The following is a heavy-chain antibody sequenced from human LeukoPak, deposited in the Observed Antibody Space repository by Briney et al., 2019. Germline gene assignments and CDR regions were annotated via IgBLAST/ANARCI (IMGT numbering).Heavy chain of an antibody. J-gene: IGHJ4*02. D-gene: IGHD6-13*01. V-gene: IGHV3-33*01. CDR1: GFTFSSYG. CDR3: ARDSAAAASFDY. Sequence: GRSLRLSCAASGFTFSSYGMHWVRQAPGKGREWVAVIWYDGSNKYYADSVKGRFTISRDNSKNTLYLQMDSLRAEDTAVYYCARDSAAAASFDYWGQGNLVTVSS. CDR2: IWYDGSNK.